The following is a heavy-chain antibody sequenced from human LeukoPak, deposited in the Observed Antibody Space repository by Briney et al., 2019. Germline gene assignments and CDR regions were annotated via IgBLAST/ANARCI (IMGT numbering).Heavy chain of an antibody. J-gene: IGHJ3*02. CDR2: MSNSGGTI. CDR1: GFSCSSFE. CDR3: AREAFDAFDI. V-gene: IGHV3-48*03. Sequence: GGSLRLSCAASGFSCSSFEMNWVRQAPGKGLEWISYMSNSGGTIYSADSVKGRFTISRDNAKNSLYLQMNSLRAEDTAIYYCAREAFDAFDIWGQGTMVTVSS.